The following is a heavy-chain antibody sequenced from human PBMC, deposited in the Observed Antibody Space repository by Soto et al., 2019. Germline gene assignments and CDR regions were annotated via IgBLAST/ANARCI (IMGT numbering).Heavy chain of an antibody. J-gene: IGHJ6*02. CDR1: GGSVSSGSYY. CDR2: IYYSGST. V-gene: IGHV4-61*01. D-gene: IGHD1-20*01. CDR3: ARDLGITGTYYYYGMDV. Sequence: SETLSLTCTVPGGSVSSGSYYWSWIRQPPGKGLEWIGYIYYSGSTNYNPSLKSRVTISVDTSKNQFSLKLSSVTAADTAVYYCARDLGITGTYYYYGMDVWGQGTTVTVSS.